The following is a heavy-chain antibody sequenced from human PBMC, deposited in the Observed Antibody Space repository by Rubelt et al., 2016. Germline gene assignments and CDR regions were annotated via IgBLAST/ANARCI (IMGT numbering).Heavy chain of an antibody. CDR1: GFTFSSYA. J-gene: IGHJ4*02. Sequence: EVQLVESGGGLVQPGGSLRLSCGASGFTFSSYAMSWVRQAPGKGLEWVSSISGRGGSPYYPDSVKGRFTISRDNSKNTLALQMNSLRAEDTDVYYCARYTGKGLPMFLPFDSWGQGTLVTVSS. CDR3: ARYTGKGLPMFLPFDS. CDR2: ISGRGGSP. V-gene: IGHV3-23*04. D-gene: IGHD3-10*02.